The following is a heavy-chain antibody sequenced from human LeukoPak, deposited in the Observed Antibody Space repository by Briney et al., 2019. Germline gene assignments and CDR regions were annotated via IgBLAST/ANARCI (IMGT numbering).Heavy chain of an antibody. D-gene: IGHD6-13*01. J-gene: IGHJ4*02. Sequence: SETLSLTCTVSGGSISSYYWSWIRQPPGKGLEWIGYIYYSGSTNYNPPLKSRVTISVDTSKNQFSLKLSSVTAADTAVYYCASGAKFSSSWYSFDYWGQGTLVTVSS. CDR3: ASGAKFSSSWYSFDY. CDR1: GGSISSYY. CDR2: IYYSGST. V-gene: IGHV4-59*01.